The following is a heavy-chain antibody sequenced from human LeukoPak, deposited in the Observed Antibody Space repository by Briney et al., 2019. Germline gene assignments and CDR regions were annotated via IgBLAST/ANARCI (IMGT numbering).Heavy chain of an antibody. CDR3: AREGLNMVRGIIPKEAWGWFDP. CDR2: IYTSGST. D-gene: IGHD3-10*01. Sequence: PSETLSLTCTVSGGSISSSSYYWGWIRQPAGKGLEWIGRIYTSGSTNYNPSLKSRVTISVDTSKNQFSLKLSSVTAADTAVYYCAREGLNMVRGIIPKEAWGWFDPWGQGTLVTVSS. J-gene: IGHJ5*02. V-gene: IGHV4-61*02. CDR1: GGSISSSSYY.